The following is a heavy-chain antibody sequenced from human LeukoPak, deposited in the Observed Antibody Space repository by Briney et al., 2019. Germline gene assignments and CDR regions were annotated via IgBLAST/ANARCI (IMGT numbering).Heavy chain of an antibody. J-gene: IGHJ4*02. Sequence: ASVKVSCKASGGTFSSYAISWVRQAPGQGLEWMGGIIPIFGTANYAQKFQGRVTITADESTSTAYMELSSLRSEDTAVYYCARARPQYDYVWGSYSAHFDYWGQGTLVTVSS. D-gene: IGHD3-16*01. CDR2: IIPIFGTA. CDR1: GGTFSSYA. CDR3: ARARPQYDYVWGSYSAHFDY. V-gene: IGHV1-69*13.